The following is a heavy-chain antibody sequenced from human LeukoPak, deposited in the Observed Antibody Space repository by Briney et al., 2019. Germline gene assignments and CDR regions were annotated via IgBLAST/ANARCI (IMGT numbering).Heavy chain of an antibody. CDR2: IYSGGST. V-gene: IGHV3-53*05. D-gene: IGHD5-18*01. CDR1: GFTVSSNY. CDR3: VRQTTQLWSYYFDY. Sequence: PGRSLRLSCADSGFTVSSNYMSWGRQAPAKGLEWVSVIYSGGSTYYADSVKGRFTISRDNSKNTVDLQMRSLRAEDTAVYYCVRQTTQLWSYYFDYWGQGTLVTVSS. J-gene: IGHJ4*02.